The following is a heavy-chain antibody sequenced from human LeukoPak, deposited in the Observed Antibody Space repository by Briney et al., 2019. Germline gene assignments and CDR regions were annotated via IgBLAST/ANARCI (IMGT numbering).Heavy chain of an antibody. CDR1: GGTFSSYA. CDR2: IIPIFGTA. J-gene: IGHJ4*02. CDR3: ASDASRLSGTIPDHHL. Sequence: SVKVSCKASGGTFSSYAISWVRQAPGQGLEWMGEIIPIFGTANYAQKFQGRVTITTDESTSTAYMELSSLRSEDTAVYYCASDASRLSGTIPDHHLWGQETLVTVSS. V-gene: IGHV1-69*05. D-gene: IGHD1-7*01.